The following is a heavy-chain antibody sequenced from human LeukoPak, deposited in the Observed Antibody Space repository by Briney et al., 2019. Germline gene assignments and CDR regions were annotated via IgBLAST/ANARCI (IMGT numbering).Heavy chain of an antibody. V-gene: IGHV6-1*01. Sequence: PSQTLSLTCAISGDSVSSNSASWNWIRQSPSRGLEWLGRTYYRSKWYNDYAVSVKSRITINPDTSKNQFSLQLNSVTPEDTAVYYCARTIYTVGVDDYYFDYWGQGTLVTVSS. CDR3: ARTIYTVGVDDYYFDY. D-gene: IGHD4-23*01. CDR2: TYYRSKWYN. J-gene: IGHJ4*02. CDR1: GDSVSSNSAS.